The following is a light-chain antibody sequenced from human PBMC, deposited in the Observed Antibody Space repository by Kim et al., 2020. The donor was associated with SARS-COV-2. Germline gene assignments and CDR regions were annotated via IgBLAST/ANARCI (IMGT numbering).Light chain of an antibody. V-gene: IGLV3-21*04. Sequence: SYELTQPPSVSVAPGKTARITCGGNNIGGKSVHWYQQKPGQAPVLVIYYDSDRPSGIPERFSGSNSGNTATLTISRVEAGDEADFYCQVWDSSSDHPYVVFGGGTKLTVL. CDR2: YDS. CDR1: NIGGKS. CDR3: QVWDSSSDHPYVV. J-gene: IGLJ2*01.